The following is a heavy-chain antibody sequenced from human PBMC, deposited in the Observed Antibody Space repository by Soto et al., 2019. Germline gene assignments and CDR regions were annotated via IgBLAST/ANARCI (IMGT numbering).Heavy chain of an antibody. Sequence: GGSLRLSCAASGFTFSSYGMHWVRQAPGKGLERVAAISYDGSNKYYAESVNGRFTISRDNSKNTLYLQMNSLRAEDTAVYYCAKGEYYYGSGAPYYGMGVWGQGTTVTVSS. V-gene: IGHV3-30*18. CDR1: GFTFSSYG. J-gene: IGHJ6*02. CDR3: AKGEYYYGSGAPYYGMGV. D-gene: IGHD3-10*01. CDR2: ISYDGSNK.